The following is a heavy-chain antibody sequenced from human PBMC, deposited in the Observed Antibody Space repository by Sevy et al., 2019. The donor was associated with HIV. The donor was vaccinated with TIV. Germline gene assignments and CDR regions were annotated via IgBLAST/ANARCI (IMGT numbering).Heavy chain of an antibody. CDR3: AKIGAVAAEVDAFDI. V-gene: IGHV3-9*01. J-gene: IGHJ3*02. Sequence: GGSLRLSCAASGFTFDDYAMHWVRQAPGKGLEWVSVISGNSGSIGYADSVKGRFTISRDNAKNSLYLQMNSLRAEDTALYYCAKIGAVAAEVDAFDIWGQGTMVTVSS. CDR1: GFTFDDYA. CDR2: ISGNSGSI. D-gene: IGHD6-19*01.